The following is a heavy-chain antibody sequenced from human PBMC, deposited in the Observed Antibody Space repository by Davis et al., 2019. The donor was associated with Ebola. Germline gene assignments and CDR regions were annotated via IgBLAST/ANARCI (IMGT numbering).Heavy chain of an antibody. CDR1: GGSISSSSYY. Sequence: PSETLSLTCIVSGGSISSSSYYWGWIRQPPGKGLEWIGNIFYSGRTHYNPSLKSRVTISVDTSKNQFSLKVSSVTAADTAVYYCASTPIGTTDLYYYYGMDVWGQGTTVTVSS. D-gene: IGHD1-7*01. J-gene: IGHJ6*02. CDR2: IFYSGRT. V-gene: IGHV4-39*01. CDR3: ASTPIGTTDLYYYYGMDV.